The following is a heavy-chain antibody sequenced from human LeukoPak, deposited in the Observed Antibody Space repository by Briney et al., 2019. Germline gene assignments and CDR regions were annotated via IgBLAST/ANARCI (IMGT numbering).Heavy chain of an antibody. CDR3: ATNGYYCMDV. Sequence: SSETLSLTCAVSGGSISSSTNWWSWVRQPPGKGLEWIGEIYHSGGTNYNPSLKSRITISVDKSQNQFSLKVSSLTAADTAVYYCATNGYYCMDVWGKGTTVTVSS. CDR1: GGSISSSTNW. CDR2: IYHSGGT. D-gene: IGHD2-8*01. J-gene: IGHJ6*03. V-gene: IGHV4-4*02.